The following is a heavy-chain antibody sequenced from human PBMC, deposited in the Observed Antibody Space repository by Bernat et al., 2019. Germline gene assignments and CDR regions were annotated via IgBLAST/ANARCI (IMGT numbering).Heavy chain of an antibody. V-gene: IGHV3-48*02. CDR3: ARDLNYGDSYYYGMDV. J-gene: IGHJ6*02. Sequence: EVQLVESGGGLVQPGGSLRLSCAASGFTFSSYSMNWVRQAPGKGLEWVSYISSSSSTIYYADYVKGRFTISRDNAKNSLYLQMNSLRDEDTAVYYCARDLNYGDSYYYGMDVWGQGTTVTVSS. CDR2: ISSSSSTI. CDR1: GFTFSSYS. D-gene: IGHD4-17*01.